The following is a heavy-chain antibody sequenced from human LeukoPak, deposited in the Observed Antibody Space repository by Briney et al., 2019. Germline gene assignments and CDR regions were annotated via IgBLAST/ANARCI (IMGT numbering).Heavy chain of an antibody. CDR1: GYTFTSYY. CDR2: INPSGGST. Sequence: ASVKVSCKASGYTFTSYYMHWVRQAPGQGLEWMGIINPSGGSTSYAQKFQGRVTMTRDMSTSTVYMELSSLTSEDTAVYYCARRSSGWYEFDYWGQGTLVTVSS. D-gene: IGHD6-19*01. CDR3: ARRSSGWYEFDY. J-gene: IGHJ4*02. V-gene: IGHV1-46*01.